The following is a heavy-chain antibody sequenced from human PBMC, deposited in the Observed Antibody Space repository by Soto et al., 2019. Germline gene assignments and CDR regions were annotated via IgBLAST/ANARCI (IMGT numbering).Heavy chain of an antibody. V-gene: IGHV1-18*04. CDR1: GYTFTGYY. CDR2: IDPHSGNT. CDR3: ARDRGPPRTNYYYYYGMDV. J-gene: IGHJ6*02. Sequence: ASVKVSCKASGYTFTGYYMHWVRQAPGQGLEWMGWIDPHSGNTNYAQKLQGRVTMTTDTSTSTAYMELRSLRSDDTAVYYCARDRGPPRTNYYYYYGMDVWGQGTTVTVSS.